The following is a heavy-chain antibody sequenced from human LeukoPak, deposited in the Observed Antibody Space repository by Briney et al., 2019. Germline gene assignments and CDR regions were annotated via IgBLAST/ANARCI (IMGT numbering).Heavy chain of an antibody. V-gene: IGHV5-51*01. J-gene: IGHJ5*02. CDR3: ACRDLSSTWSFP. D-gene: IGHD6-13*01. CDR1: GYSFTSYW. CDR2: IYPGDSRV. Sequence: GESLKISCQGLGYSFTSYWIGWVRQMPGKGMGWMGVIYPGDSRVRYNPSFQGQVTISVDKSTRTAYLQWVSLKGSDTAMYYCACRDLSSTWSFPWGQGTLVTVSS.